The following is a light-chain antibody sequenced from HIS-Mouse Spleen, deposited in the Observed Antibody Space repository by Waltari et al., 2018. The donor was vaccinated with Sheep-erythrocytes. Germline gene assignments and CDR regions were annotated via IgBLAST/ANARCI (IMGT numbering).Light chain of an antibody. CDR2: AGS. CDR1: SSDVGSYNL. J-gene: IGLJ3*02. CDR3: CSYAGSSTPWV. Sequence: QSALTQPASVSGSPGQSITISRTGTSSDVGSYNLVSLYQQHPGKAPKLMIYAGSKRPSGVSNRFSGSKSGNTASLTISGLQAEDEADYYCCSYAGSSTPWVFGGGTKLTVL. V-gene: IGLV2-23*01.